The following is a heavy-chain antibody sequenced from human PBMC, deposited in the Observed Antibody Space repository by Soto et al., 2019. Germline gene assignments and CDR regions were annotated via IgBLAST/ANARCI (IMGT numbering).Heavy chain of an antibody. CDR2: IWYDGTEK. V-gene: IGHV3-33*01. CDR1: GFTFSNFG. D-gene: IGHD6-13*01. CDR3: ARARQAGGYHSTWGEDSYYYTGMNV. Sequence: QGQLVESGGGVVQPGRSLRLSCVASGFTFSNFGMHWVRQAPGKGLEWVALIWYDGTEKYYGDPVKGRFTISRDNSKNTLYLEMNSLRAEDTAMYFCARARQAGGYHSTWGEDSYYYTGMNVWGLGTTVTVSS. J-gene: IGHJ6*02.